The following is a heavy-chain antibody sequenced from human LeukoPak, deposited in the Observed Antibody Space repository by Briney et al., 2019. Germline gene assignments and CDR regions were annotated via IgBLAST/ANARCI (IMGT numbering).Heavy chain of an antibody. Sequence: SVTVSCRASGGTFSSYAISWVRQAPGQGLEWMGGIIPIFGTANYAQKFQGRVTITADESTSTVYMDLRSLRYEDTAVYYCARERGLKPPYYYYGMDVWGQGTTVIVPS. D-gene: IGHD3-10*01. CDR1: GGTFSSYA. CDR3: ARERGLKPPYYYYGMDV. J-gene: IGHJ6*02. V-gene: IGHV1-69*13. CDR2: IIPIFGTA.